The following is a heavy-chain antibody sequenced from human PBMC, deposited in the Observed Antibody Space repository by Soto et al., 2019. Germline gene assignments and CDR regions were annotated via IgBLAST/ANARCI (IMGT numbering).Heavy chain of an antibody. CDR1: GFTFSSYA. CDR2: ISAGGGST. V-gene: IGHV3-23*01. Sequence: EVQLLESGGGLVQPGGSLRLSCAASGFTFSSYAMNWVRQAPGKGLEWVSGISAGGGSTYYADSVKGWFTFSRNNSKNTMYLQMNMLRAEDADVYCCADAGAGTAGWICNSYGLDVWGQGTTVTVSS. D-gene: IGHD5-12*01. J-gene: IGHJ6*02. CDR3: ADAGAGTAGWICNSYGLDV.